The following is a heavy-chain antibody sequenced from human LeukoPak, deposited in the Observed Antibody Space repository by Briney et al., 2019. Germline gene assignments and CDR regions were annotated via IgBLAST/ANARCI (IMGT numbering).Heavy chain of an antibody. Sequence: SETLSLTCIVSGGSISSSSFYWGWIRQPPGKAMEWIGSIYYSGSTYYNPSLKSRVTISIDTSKNQFSLKLSSVTAADTAVYYCARRNTAKGAFDIWGQGTMVTVSS. V-gene: IGHV4-39*01. CDR1: GGSISSSSFY. CDR2: IYYSGST. CDR3: ARRNTAKGAFDI. J-gene: IGHJ3*02. D-gene: IGHD5-18*01.